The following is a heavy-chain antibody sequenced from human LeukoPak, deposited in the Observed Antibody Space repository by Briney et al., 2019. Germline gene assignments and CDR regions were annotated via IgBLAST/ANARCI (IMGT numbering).Heavy chain of an antibody. D-gene: IGHD3-3*01. J-gene: IGHJ4*02. CDR1: GGSISSSSYY. Sequence: SETLSLTCTVSGGSISSSSYYWGWIRQPPGKGLEWIGSMYYSGSTYYNPSLKSRVTISVDTSKNQFSLKLSSVTAADAAIYYCQSRFLEWLLDYWGQGTLVTVSS. V-gene: IGHV4-39*01. CDR2: MYYSGST. CDR3: QSRFLEWLLDY.